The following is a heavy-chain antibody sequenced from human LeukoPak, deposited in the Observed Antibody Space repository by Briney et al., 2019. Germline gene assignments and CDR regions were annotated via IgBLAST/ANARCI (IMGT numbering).Heavy chain of an antibody. Sequence: GGSLRLSCVVSGITLANYGMSWVRPAPGKGLEWVAGVSGSGGSTNYADSVKGRFTISRDNPKNTLYLQMNGLRAEDTAVYFCAKRGVVIRVILVGFHKEAYYFDSWGQGALVTVSS. J-gene: IGHJ4*02. CDR3: AKRGVVIRVILVGFHKEAYYFDS. V-gene: IGHV3-23*01. D-gene: IGHD3-22*01. CDR2: VSGSGGST. CDR1: GITLANYG.